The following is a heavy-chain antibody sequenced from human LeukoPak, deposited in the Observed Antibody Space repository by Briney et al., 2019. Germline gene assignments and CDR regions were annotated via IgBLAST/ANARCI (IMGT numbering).Heavy chain of an antibody. D-gene: IGHD4-17*01. J-gene: IGHJ2*01. CDR2: IYTSGST. Sequence: PSETLSLTCTVSGGSISSYYWSWIRQPAGKGLEWIGRIYTSGSTNYNPSLKSRVTISVDTSKNQFSLKLSSVTAADTAVYYCASTTVVTPYFDLWGRGTLVTVSS. V-gene: IGHV4-4*07. CDR3: ASTTVVTPYFDL. CDR1: GGSISSYY.